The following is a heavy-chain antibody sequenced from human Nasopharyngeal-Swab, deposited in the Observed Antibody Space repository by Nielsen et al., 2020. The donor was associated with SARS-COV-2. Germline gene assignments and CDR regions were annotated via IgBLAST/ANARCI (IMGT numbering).Heavy chain of an antibody. CDR3: ARRSTAVKFDY. Sequence: WIRQLPGKGLEWIGEIYHSGSTNYNPSLKSRVTISVDKSKNQFSLKLSSVTAADTAVYYCARRSTAVKFDYWGQGTLVTVSS. J-gene: IGHJ4*02. CDR2: IYHSGST. V-gene: IGHV4-4*02.